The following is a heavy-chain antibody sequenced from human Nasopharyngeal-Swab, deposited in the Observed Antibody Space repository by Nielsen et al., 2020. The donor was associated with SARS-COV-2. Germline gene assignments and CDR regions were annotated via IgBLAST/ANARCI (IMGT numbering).Heavy chain of an antibody. CDR3: AHRLAAYSGPYFDY. Sequence: SGPTLVKPTQTLTLTCTFSGFSLSTSGVGVGWIRQPPGKALEWLALIYWDDDKRYSPSLKSRLTITKATSKNQVVLTMTNMDPVDTATYYCAHRLAAYSGPYFDYWGQGTLVTVSS. CDR1: GFSLSTSGVG. V-gene: IGHV2-5*02. J-gene: IGHJ4*02. D-gene: IGHD2-15*01. CDR2: IYWDDDK.